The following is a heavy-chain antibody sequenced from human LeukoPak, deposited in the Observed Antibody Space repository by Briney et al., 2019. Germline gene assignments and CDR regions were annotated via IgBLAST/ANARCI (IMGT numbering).Heavy chain of an antibody. V-gene: IGHV4-31*03. Sequence: SQTLSLTCTVSGGSISSGGYYWSWIRQHPGKGLEWIGYIYYSGSTYYNPSLKSRVTISVDTSKNQFSLKLSSVTAADTAVYYCARVVAAAGYLKHDYWGQGTLVTVSS. CDR3: ARVVAAAGYLKHDY. CDR1: GGSISSGGYY. CDR2: IYYSGST. J-gene: IGHJ4*02. D-gene: IGHD6-13*01.